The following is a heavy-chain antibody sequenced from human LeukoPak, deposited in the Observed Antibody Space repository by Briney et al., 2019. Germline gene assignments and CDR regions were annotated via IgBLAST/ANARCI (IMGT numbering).Heavy chain of an antibody. CDR3: AKEAIDRDIVATRRFDY. Sequence: PGGSLRLSCAASGFTFSSYEMNWVRQAPGKGLEWVSAISGSGGSTYYADPVKGRFTISRDNSKNTLYLQMNSLRAEDTAVYYCAKEAIDRDIVATRRFDYWGQGTLVTVSS. J-gene: IGHJ4*02. CDR1: GFTFSSYE. V-gene: IGHV3-23*01. D-gene: IGHD5-12*01. CDR2: ISGSGGST.